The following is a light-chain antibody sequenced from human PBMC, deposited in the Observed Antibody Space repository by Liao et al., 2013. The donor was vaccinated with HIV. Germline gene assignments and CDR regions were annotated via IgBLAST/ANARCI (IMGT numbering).Light chain of an antibody. Sequence: SYELTQPPSVSVSPGQTASITCSGDKLGDKYACWYQQKPGQSPVLVIYYDSDRPSGIPERFSGSNSGNTATLTISRVEAGDEADYYCQVWDSSSDHPWVFGGGTKLTVL. CDR1: KLGDKY. CDR3: QVWDSSSDHPWV. CDR2: YDS. J-gene: IGLJ3*02. V-gene: IGLV3-1*01.